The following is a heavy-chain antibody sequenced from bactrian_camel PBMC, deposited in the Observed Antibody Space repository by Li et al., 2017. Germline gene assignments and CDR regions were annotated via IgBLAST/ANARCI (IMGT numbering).Heavy chain of an antibody. CDR2: IAGDGRT. D-gene: IGHD1*01. CDR3: AADLVTDGPFLNETEYYY. V-gene: IGHV3S53*01. J-gene: IGHJ4*01. CDR1: GYTLPLH. Sequence: VQLVESGGGSVQAGGSQRLSCEASGYTLPLHMAWFRRLPGQEREGVAAIAGDGRTNYADSVKGRFTIARDATKNIITLQMDSLKPEDTATYYCAADLVTDGPFLNETEYYYWGQGTQVTVS.